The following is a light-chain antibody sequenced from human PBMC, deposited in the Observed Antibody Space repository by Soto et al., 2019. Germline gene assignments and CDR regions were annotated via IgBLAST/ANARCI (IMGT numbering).Light chain of an antibody. CDR2: DVS. Sequence: QSVLTQPASVSGSPGQSITISCTGTSSDVGGYEYVSWYQQHPGKAPKRIIYDVSDRPSGVSNRFSGSKSGNTASLTISGLQAEDEAEYYCTSYTSSTPFYVFGTGTKVTVL. CDR1: SSDVGGYEY. V-gene: IGLV2-14*03. J-gene: IGLJ1*01. CDR3: TSYTSSTPFYV.